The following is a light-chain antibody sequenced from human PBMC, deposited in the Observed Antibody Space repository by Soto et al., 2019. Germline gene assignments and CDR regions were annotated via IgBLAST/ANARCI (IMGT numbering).Light chain of an antibody. CDR2: DST. J-gene: IGLJ3*02. Sequence: QAVVTKESSVTVFPGGTVTLTCGSRIGAVTVGHYSYWLQQKPGQVPKTLIYDSTHRHSWTPARFSGSLLGDTAALTLSGAQPEDEADYYCALAYNTAWVFGGGTKLTVL. V-gene: IGLV7-46*01. CDR1: IGAVTVGHY. CDR3: ALAYNTAWV.